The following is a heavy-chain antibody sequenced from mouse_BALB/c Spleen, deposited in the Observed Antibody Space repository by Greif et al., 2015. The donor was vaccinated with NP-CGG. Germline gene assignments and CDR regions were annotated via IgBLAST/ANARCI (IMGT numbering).Heavy chain of an antibody. Sequence: EVKLMESGGGLVQPGGSLRLSCATSGFTFSDFYMEWVRQPPGKRLEWIAASRNKANDYTTEYSASVKCRFIVSRDTSQSILYLQMNALRAEDTAIYYCARDGNYWYFDVWGAGTTVTVSS. V-gene: IGHV7-1*02. J-gene: IGHJ1*01. CDR1: GFTFSDFY. CDR2: SRNKANDYTT. CDR3: ARDGNYWYFDV.